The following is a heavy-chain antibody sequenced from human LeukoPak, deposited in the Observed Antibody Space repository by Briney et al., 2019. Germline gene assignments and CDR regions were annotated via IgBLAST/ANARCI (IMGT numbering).Heavy chain of an antibody. Sequence: GGSLRLSCAASGFTFSSFGMHWVRQAPGKGLEWVAVISSDGSNQNYAGSVKGRFSVSRDNSKNTLYLQMNGLTAEDTAVYYCAKDLGVRYFDWLIPGSDYWGQGTLVTVSS. CDR3: AKDLGVRYFDWLIPGSDY. D-gene: IGHD3-9*01. J-gene: IGHJ4*02. CDR2: ISSDGSNQ. CDR1: GFTFSSFG. V-gene: IGHV3-30*18.